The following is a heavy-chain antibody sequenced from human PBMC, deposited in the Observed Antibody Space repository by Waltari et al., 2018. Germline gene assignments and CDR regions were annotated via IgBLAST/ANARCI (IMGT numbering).Heavy chain of an antibody. Sequence: QVQLQESGPGLVKPSETLSLSCSVSGGSISGFYWSWIRQPPGKGLEWIGHIYSSGTTNYNPSLNGRVTIPVDPPKNQFSLKLTSVTAADTAMYYCARDGAAATWADYYYMDVWGEGITVTVSS. D-gene: IGHD6-13*01. CDR3: ARDGAAATWADYYYMDV. CDR1: GGSISGFY. J-gene: IGHJ6*03. CDR2: IYSSGTT. V-gene: IGHV4-4*09.